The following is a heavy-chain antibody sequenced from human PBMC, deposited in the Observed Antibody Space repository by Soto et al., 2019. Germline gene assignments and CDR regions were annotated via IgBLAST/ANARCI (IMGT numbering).Heavy chain of an antibody. CDR2: INAGNGNT. V-gene: IGHV1-3*01. CDR3: ATYYYGSGSYFA. Sequence: QVQLVQSGAEVKKPGASVKVSCKASGYTFTSYAMHWVRQAPGQRLEWMGWINAGNGNTKYSQKFQGRVTITRDTSASTAYMDLSSLRSEDTAVYYCATYYYGSGSYFAWGQGTLVTVSS. CDR1: GYTFTSYA. J-gene: IGHJ5*02. D-gene: IGHD3-10*01.